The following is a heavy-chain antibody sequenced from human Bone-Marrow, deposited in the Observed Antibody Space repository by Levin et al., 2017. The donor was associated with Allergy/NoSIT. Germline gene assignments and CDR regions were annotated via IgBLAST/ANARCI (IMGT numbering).Heavy chain of an antibody. CDR3: AKDASDDDGDYYFDS. CDR1: GFIFSNYG. Sequence: QPGGSLRLSCAASGFIFSNYGIHWVRQAPGKGLEWVAVISYDGSLKDYGDSVKGRFTISRDNSMNTVHLQMNSLRVDDTAVYYCAKDASDDDGDYYFDSWGLGTLVAVSS. J-gene: IGHJ4*02. CDR2: ISYDGSLK. D-gene: IGHD4-17*01. V-gene: IGHV3-30*18.